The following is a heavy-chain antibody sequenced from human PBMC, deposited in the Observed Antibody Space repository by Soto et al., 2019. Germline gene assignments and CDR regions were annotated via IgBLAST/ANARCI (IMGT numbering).Heavy chain of an antibody. CDR1: GFTFSSYA. CDR2: ISYDGSNK. V-gene: IGHV3-30-3*01. Sequence: GGSLRLSCAASGFTFSSYAMHWVRQAPGKGLEWVAVISYDGSNKYYADSVKGRFTISRDNSKNTLYLQMNSLRAEDTAVYYCARDFSLNYDILTGYYLDYWGQGTLVTVSS. J-gene: IGHJ4*02. CDR3: ARDFSLNYDILTGYYLDY. D-gene: IGHD3-9*01.